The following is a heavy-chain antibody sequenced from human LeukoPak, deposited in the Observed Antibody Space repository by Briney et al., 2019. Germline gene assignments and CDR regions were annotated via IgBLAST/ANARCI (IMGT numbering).Heavy chain of an antibody. J-gene: IGHJ4*02. D-gene: IGHD6-6*01. CDR2: ISYDGSNK. CDR1: GFTFSSYG. CDR3: AKDGYSNSSGGFDY. V-gene: IGHV3-30*18. Sequence: GRSLRLSCAASGFTFSSYGMHWVRQAPGKGLEWVAVISYDGSNKYYADSVKGRFTISRDNSKNTLYLQINSLRAEDTAVYYCAKDGYSNSSGGFDYWGQGTLVTVSS.